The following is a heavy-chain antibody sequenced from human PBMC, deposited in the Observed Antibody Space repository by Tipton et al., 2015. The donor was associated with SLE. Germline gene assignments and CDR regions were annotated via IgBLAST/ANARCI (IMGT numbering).Heavy chain of an antibody. V-gene: IGHV4-59*12. CDR3: ARYSSSEGYFDY. CDR1: AGPISDYY. Sequence: TLSLTCSVSAGPISDYYWSWIRQPPGKGLEWIGYIFYSGSTNYNPSPKSRVSISVDTSKNQFYLTLSSVTAADTAVYYCARYSSSEGYFDYWGQGTLVTVSS. CDR2: IFYSGST. J-gene: IGHJ4*02. D-gene: IGHD6-13*01.